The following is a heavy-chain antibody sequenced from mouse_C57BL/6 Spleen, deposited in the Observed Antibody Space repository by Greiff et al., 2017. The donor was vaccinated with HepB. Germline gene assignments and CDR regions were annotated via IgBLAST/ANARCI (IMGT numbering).Heavy chain of an antibody. V-gene: IGHV1-64*01. CDR2: IHPNSGST. J-gene: IGHJ2*01. Sequence: QVQLQQPGAELVKPGASVKLSCKASGYTFTSYWIHWVKQRPGQGLEWIGMIHPNSGSTNYNEKFKSKATLTVDKSSSTAYMQLSSLTSEDSAVYYCARWWGNYGLDYWGQGTTLTVSS. D-gene: IGHD2-1*01. CDR1: GYTFTSYW. CDR3: ARWWGNYGLDY.